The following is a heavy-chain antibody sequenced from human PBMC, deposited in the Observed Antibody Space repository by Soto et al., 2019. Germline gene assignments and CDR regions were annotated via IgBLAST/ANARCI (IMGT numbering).Heavy chain of an antibody. J-gene: IGHJ6*02. CDR1: GFTFSSYS. CDR2: ISSSSSTI. D-gene: IGHD3-22*01. Sequence: GGSLRLSCAASGFTFSSYSMNWVRQAPGKGLEWVSYISSSSSTIYYADSVKGRFTISRDNAKNSLYLQMNSLRDEDTAVYYCASPRRDYYDSSGYYYRRHGMDVWGQGTTVTVSS. CDR3: ASPRRDYYDSSGYYYRRHGMDV. V-gene: IGHV3-48*02.